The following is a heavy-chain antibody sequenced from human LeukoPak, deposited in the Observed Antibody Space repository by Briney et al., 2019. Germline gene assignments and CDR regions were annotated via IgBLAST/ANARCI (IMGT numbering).Heavy chain of an antibody. CDR3: ARCLYYYDTSGYSRTIFDI. V-gene: IGHV4-39*07. D-gene: IGHD3-22*01. CDR2: IYYSGST. CDR1: GGSISSSSYY. Sequence: SETLSLTCTVSGGSISSSSYYWGWIRQPPGKGLEWIGSIYYSGSTNYNPSLKSRVTISVDTSKNQFSLKLSSVTAADTAVYYCARCLYYYDTSGYSRTIFDIWGQGTMVTVSS. J-gene: IGHJ3*02.